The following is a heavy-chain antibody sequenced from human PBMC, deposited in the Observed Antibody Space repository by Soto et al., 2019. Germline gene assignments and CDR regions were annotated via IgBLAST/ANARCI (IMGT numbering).Heavy chain of an antibody. CDR1: GGSVSSGGYY. CDR2: IDYSGST. Sequence: SEILSLTCTVSGGSVSSGGYYWSWISQHPGKGLEWIGYIDYSGSTYYNPSLKSRVSISVDTSKNQFSLKLSSVTAADTAVYYCARIADYYGSGSHYFDYWGQGTLVTVSS. D-gene: IGHD3-10*01. J-gene: IGHJ4*02. CDR3: ARIADYYGSGSHYFDY. V-gene: IGHV4-31*03.